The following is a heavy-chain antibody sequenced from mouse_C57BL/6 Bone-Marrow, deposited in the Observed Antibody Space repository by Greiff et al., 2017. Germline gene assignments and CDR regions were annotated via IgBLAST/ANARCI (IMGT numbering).Heavy chain of an antibody. Sequence: EVMLVESGGGLVQPKGSLKLSCAASGFSFNTYAMNWVRQAPGKGLEWVARIRSKSNNYATYYADSVKDRFTISRDDSESMLYLQMNNLKTEDTALYYCVRWYWYFDVWGTGTTVTVSS. CDR1: GFSFNTYA. CDR2: IRSKSNNYAT. J-gene: IGHJ1*03. V-gene: IGHV10-1*01. CDR3: VRWYWYFDV.